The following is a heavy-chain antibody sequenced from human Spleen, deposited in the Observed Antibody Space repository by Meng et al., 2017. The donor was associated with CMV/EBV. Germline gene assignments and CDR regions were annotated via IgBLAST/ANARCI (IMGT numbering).Heavy chain of an antibody. CDR2: ISSSGATT. CDR1: FYRYA. J-gene: IGHJ5*02. CDR3: AKSESVLLWFGELLGGWFDP. Sequence: FYRYAMSWVRQAPGKGLEWVSAISSSGATTHYADAVKGRFTISRDNSKNTLFLEMNSLGAEDTAVYYCAKSESVLLWFGELLGGWFDPWGQGTLVTVSS. V-gene: IGHV3-23*01. D-gene: IGHD3-10*01.